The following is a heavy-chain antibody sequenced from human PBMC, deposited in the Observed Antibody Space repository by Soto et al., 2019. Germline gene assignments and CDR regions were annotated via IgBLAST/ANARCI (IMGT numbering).Heavy chain of an antibody. J-gene: IGHJ4*02. CDR2: IHYSGST. Sequence: QVQLQESGPGLVKPSGTLSLTCAVSGGSISSGDWCWSWVRQSPGQGLEWIGEIHYSGSTTYNPSLKSRVTISADKSENQFSLMLSSVTAADTAVYYCARSGCDSICGPLDYWGQGTLVTVSS. CDR3: ARSGCDSICGPLDY. CDR1: GGSISSGDW. V-gene: IGHV4-4*02. D-gene: IGHD2-21*02.